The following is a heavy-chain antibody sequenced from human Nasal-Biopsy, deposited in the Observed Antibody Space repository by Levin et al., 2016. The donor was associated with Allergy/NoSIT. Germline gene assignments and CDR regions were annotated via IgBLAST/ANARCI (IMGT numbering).Heavy chain of an antibody. CDR3: ARRAMVGYYYYYLDV. D-gene: IGHD5-18*01. CDR1: GVSTTSDF. CDR2: VHNSGST. J-gene: IGHJ6*03. Sequence: SETLSLTCTVSGVSTTSDFWSWIRQPPGRGLEWIGYVHNSGSTEYNPSLKSRVTISLDTAKNQISLTLASVIAADTAVYYCARRAMVGYYYYYLDVWGKGTTVTVSS. V-gene: IGHV4-4*09.